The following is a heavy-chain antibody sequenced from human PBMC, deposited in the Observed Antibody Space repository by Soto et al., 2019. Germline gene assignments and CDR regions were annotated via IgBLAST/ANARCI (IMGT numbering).Heavy chain of an antibody. V-gene: IGHV1-18*04. Sequence: ASVKVSCKASGYTFTSYGISWVRQAPVQGLEWMGWISAYNGNTNYAQKLQGRVTMTTDTSTSTAYMELRSLRSDDTAVYYCARDRIVVVPAATNWFDPWGQGTLVTVSS. CDR3: ARDRIVVVPAATNWFDP. J-gene: IGHJ5*02. D-gene: IGHD2-2*01. CDR2: ISAYNGNT. CDR1: GYTFTSYG.